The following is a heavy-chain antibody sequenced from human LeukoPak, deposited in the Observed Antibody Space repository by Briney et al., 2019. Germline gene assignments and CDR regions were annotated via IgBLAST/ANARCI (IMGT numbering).Heavy chain of an antibody. D-gene: IGHD3-22*01. CDR2: IKQDGSEK. CDR1: GFTFSSYW. J-gene: IGHJ4*02. CDR3: ARDSVSSGYYFDY. V-gene: IGHV3-7*01. Sequence: PGGSLRLSCAASGFTFSSYWMSWVRQAPGKGLEWVANIKQDGSEKYYVDSVKGRFTISRDNAKNSLYLQMNSRRAEDTAVYYCARDSVSSGYYFDYWVQGTLVTVSS.